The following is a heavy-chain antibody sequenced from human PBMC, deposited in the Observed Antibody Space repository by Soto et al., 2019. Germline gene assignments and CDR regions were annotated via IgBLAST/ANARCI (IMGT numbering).Heavy chain of an antibody. V-gene: IGHV4-31*01. J-gene: IGHJ4*02. Sequence: QVQLQESGPGLVKPSQTLSLTCTVSGGSITSSGYYWSWIRQHPGEGLEWIGFTSNSRSTSYNPSLKSPVTISVDTYSNQFSLNLKSVTAAYTSVYYCARGGGSTKVDYWGQGTQVTVSP. CDR3: ARGGGSTKVDY. CDR2: TSNSRST. CDR1: GGSITSSGYY. D-gene: IGHD2-2*01.